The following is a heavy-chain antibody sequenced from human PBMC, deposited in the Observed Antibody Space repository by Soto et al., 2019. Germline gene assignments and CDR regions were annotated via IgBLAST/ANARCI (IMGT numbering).Heavy chain of an antibody. CDR2: IYPGDSDT. Sequence: GESLKISCKGSGYSFASDWIAWVRQMPGKGLEWMGIIYPGDSDTRYSPSFQGQVTISADKSISTAYLQWSSLKASDTAMYYCAGGGVRGVITRTRDYYGMDVWGQGTTVTVSS. V-gene: IGHV5-51*01. CDR1: GYSFASDW. J-gene: IGHJ6*02. CDR3: AGGGVRGVITRTRDYYGMDV. D-gene: IGHD3-10*01.